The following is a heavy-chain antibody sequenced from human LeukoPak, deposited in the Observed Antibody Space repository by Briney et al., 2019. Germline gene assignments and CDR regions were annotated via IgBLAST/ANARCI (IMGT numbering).Heavy chain of an antibody. CDR2: INAGNGKT. D-gene: IGHD2-15*01. CDR1: GYTFTTYA. V-gene: IGHV1-3*03. Sequence: ASVKVSCKASGYTFTTYAMQWVRQAPGQRLEWMGWINAGNGKTKYSQEFQDRITITRDTSASTVYMELSSLRSEDMAGYYCARGAIVVPGDFYYYMDVWGKGTTVTVS. CDR3: ARGAIVVPGDFYYYMDV. J-gene: IGHJ6*03.